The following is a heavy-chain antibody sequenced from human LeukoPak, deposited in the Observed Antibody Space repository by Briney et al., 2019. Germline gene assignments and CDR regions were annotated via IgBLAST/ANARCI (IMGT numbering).Heavy chain of an antibody. V-gene: IGHV3-23*01. Sequence: GGSLRLSCAASGFTFSSYAMSWVRQTPGKGLEWVSAISGSGSSTYYADSVKGRFTISRDNSKNTLFLQMNSLRAEDTAPYYCAKSVAIYSYYGLDVWGQGTTVTVSS. D-gene: IGHD3-3*01. J-gene: IGHJ6*02. CDR1: GFTFSSYA. CDR3: AKSVAIYSYYGLDV. CDR2: ISGSGSST.